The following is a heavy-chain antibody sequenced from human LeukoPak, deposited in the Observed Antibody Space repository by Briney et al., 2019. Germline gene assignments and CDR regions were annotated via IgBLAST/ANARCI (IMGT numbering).Heavy chain of an antibody. J-gene: IGHJ4*02. Sequence: SQTLSLTCAVSGGSISSGGYSWSWIRQPPGTGLEWIGYIYHSGSTYYNPSLKSRVTISVYRSKNQFSLKLSSVTAADTAVYYCARGHSGYFFYWGQGTLVTVSS. CDR1: GGSISSGGYS. V-gene: IGHV4-30-2*01. CDR3: ARGHSGYFFY. CDR2: IYHSGST. D-gene: IGHD5-12*01.